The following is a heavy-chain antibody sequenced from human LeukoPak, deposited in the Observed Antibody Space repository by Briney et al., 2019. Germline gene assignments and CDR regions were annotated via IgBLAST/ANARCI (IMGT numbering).Heavy chain of an antibody. CDR2: IYYSGST. Sequence: KPSETLSLTCTVSGGSISSYYWSWIRQPPGKGLEWIGYIYYSGSTNYNPSLKSRVTISVDTSKNQFSLKLSSVTAADTAVYYCARSIPGGVVAATFWFDPWGQGTLVTVSS. CDR1: GGSISSYY. V-gene: IGHV4-59*01. J-gene: IGHJ5*02. CDR3: ARSIPGGVVAATFWFDP. D-gene: IGHD2-15*01.